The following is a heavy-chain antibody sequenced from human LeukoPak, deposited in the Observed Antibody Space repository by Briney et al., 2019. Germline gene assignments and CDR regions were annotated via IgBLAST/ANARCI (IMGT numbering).Heavy chain of an antibody. J-gene: IGHJ4*02. CDR2: INPNSGGT. Sequence: ASVKVSCKASGYTFTGYYMHWVRQAPGQGLEWMGWINPNSGGTNYAQKFQGRVTTTRDTSISTAYMELSRLRSDDTAVYYCAISNYWNDGSDYWGQGTLVTVSS. D-gene: IGHD1-1*01. CDR1: GYTFTGYY. V-gene: IGHV1-2*02. CDR3: AISNYWNDGSDY.